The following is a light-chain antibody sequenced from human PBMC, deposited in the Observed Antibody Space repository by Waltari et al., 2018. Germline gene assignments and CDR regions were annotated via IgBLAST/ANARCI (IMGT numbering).Light chain of an antibody. CDR3: SSYTSSSTPVV. Sequence: QSALTQPAPASGSPGQSITISCTGPSSDVGGYNYVSWYQQHPGKAPKLMIYDVSNRPSGVAKRFSGAKSGNTASLTISGLQAEDEADYYCSSYTSSSTPVVFGGGTKLTVL. CDR2: DVS. V-gene: IGLV2-14*01. CDR1: SSDVGGYNY. J-gene: IGLJ2*01.